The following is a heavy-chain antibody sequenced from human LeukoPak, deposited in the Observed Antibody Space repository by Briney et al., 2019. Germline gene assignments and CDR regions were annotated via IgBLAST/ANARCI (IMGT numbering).Heavy chain of an antibody. J-gene: IGHJ4*02. Sequence: SETLSLTCTVSGGSISSSSYYWGWRRQPPGRGLEWVGSIYYSGSTYYNPSLKSRVTISVDTSKNQFSLKLSSVTAPDTAVYYCARCGDIVLMVYAYFSYWRQGTLLTVSS. CDR1: GGSISSSSYY. V-gene: IGHV4-39*01. CDR3: ARCGDIVLMVYAYFSY. CDR2: IYYSGST. D-gene: IGHD2-8*01.